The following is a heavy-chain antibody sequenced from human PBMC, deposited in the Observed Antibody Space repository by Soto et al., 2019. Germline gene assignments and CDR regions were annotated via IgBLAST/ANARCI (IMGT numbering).Heavy chain of an antibody. J-gene: IGHJ5*02. Sequence: QVQLVQSGAEVKKPGSSVKVSCKASGGTFSSYAISWVRQAPGQGLEWMGGFIPIFGTANYAQKFQGRVTITADESTSTAYMELSSLRSEDTAVYYCARSGWFGELRDQWFDPWGQGTLVTVSS. D-gene: IGHD3-10*01. CDR3: ARSGWFGELRDQWFDP. CDR1: GGTFSSYA. V-gene: IGHV1-69*12. CDR2: FIPIFGTA.